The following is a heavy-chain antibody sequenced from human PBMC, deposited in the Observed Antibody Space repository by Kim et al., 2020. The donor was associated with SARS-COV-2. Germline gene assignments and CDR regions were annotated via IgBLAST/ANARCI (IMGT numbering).Heavy chain of an antibody. CDR3: ARDHSEWLAAYAFDY. D-gene: IGHD3-3*01. Sequence: ASVKVSCKASGYTFTSYYMHWVRQAPGQGLEWMGIINPSGGSTSYAQKFQGRVTMTRDTSTSTVYMELSSLRSEDTAVYYCARDHSEWLAAYAFDYWGQGTLVTVSS. CDR1: GYTFTSYY. V-gene: IGHV1-46*01. CDR2: INPSGGST. J-gene: IGHJ4*02.